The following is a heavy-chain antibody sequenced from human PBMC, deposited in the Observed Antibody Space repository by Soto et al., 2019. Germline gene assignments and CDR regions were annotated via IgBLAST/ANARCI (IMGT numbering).Heavy chain of an antibody. D-gene: IGHD2-15*01. CDR2: IYYSGST. CDR1: GGSISSGDYY. CDR3: ARESRGGPNWFDP. J-gene: IGHJ5*02. Sequence: SETLSLTCTVSGGSISSGDYYWSWIRQPPGKGLEWIGYIYYSGSTYYNPSLKSRVTISVDTSKNQFSLKLSSVTAADTAVYYCARESRGGPNWFDPWGQGTLVTVSS. V-gene: IGHV4-30-4*01.